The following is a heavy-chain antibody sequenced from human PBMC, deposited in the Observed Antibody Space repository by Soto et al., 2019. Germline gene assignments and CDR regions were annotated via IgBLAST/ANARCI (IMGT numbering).Heavy chain of an antibody. CDR3: ARSVFP. Sequence: SETLSLTCNVSGGSISSGDYYWSWIRQPPGKGLEWIGYIYFSESTSYNPSLKSRVTISVDTSKNHFSLKLTSVTAADTAVYYCARSVFPWGRGTLVTVSS. V-gene: IGHV4-30-4*01. J-gene: IGHJ5*02. CDR2: IYFSEST. CDR1: GGSISSGDYY.